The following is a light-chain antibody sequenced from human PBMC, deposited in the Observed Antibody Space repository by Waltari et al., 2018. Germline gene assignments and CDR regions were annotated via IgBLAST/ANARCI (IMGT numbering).Light chain of an antibody. J-gene: IGKJ1*01. CDR1: QSIARW. Sequence: DIQMTQSPSTLSASVGDRVTITRRASQSIARWLAWYQQKTGRAPKILIYQDSTLQDGVPSRFSGSGSGKDFTLTINSLQADDFATYYCQQYNTYLGTFGQGTKVDIK. CDR2: QDS. CDR3: QQYNTYLGT. V-gene: IGKV1-5*03.